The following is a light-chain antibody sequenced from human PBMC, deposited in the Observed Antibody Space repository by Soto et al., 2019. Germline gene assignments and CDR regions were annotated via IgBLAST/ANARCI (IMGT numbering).Light chain of an antibody. V-gene: IGKV3-20*01. CDR3: QQYERSTWT. CDR1: QSVSSSY. Sequence: EIVFTQSPGTLSLSPGERATLSCRASQSVSSSYLAWYQQKPGQAPRLLIYGASSRETGILDLFSGSGAGTEFSLTISRLEAEDFAVAYCQQYERSTWTFGQGTKVDIK. CDR2: GAS. J-gene: IGKJ1*01.